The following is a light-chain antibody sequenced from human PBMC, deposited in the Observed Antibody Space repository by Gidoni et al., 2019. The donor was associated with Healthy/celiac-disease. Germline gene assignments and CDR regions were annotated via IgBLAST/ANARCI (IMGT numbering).Light chain of an antibody. V-gene: IGKV1-39*01. CDR1: QSISSY. CDR2: TAF. Sequence: DIQMTQSPSSLSASVGDRVTITCRASQSISSYLNWYQQKPGKAPKLLIYTAFSLQSGVPPRFSGSGSGTDFTLTISSLQPEDFATYYCQQSCSTPRTFGQGTEVEIK. J-gene: IGKJ1*01. CDR3: QQSCSTPRT.